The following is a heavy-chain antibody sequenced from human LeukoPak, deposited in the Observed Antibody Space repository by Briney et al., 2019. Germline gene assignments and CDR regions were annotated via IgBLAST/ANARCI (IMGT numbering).Heavy chain of an antibody. Sequence: GGSLRLSCAASGFTFSSYSMNWVRQAPGKGLEWVAVIWYDGSNKYYADSVKGRFTISRDNSKNTLYLQMNSLRAEDTAVYYCARAQYYYDSSGYFDYWGQGTLVTVSS. J-gene: IGHJ4*02. CDR1: GFTFSSYS. D-gene: IGHD3-22*01. CDR2: IWYDGSNK. CDR3: ARAQYYYDSSGYFDY. V-gene: IGHV3-33*08.